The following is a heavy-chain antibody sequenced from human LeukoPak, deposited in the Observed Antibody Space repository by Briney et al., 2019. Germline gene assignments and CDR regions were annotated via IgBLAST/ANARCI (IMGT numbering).Heavy chain of an antibody. D-gene: IGHD1-26*01. Sequence: GGSLRLSCAASGFTFSSYWMHWVRHAPGKGLVWVSRINSDGSSTSYADSVKGRFTISRDNAKNTLYLQMNRLRAEDTAVYYCARSGSYYYYYYYYMDVWGKGTPVTIS. CDR2: INSDGSST. V-gene: IGHV3-74*01. J-gene: IGHJ6*03. CDR3: ARSGSYYYYYYYYMDV. CDR1: GFTFSSYW.